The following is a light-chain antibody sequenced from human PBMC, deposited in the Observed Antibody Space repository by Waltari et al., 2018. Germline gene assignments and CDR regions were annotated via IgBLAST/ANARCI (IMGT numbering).Light chain of an antibody. CDR2: DAT. CDR1: SSAVGGYNY. Sequence: QSARTQPASVSGSPGQSLPIPCTGTSSAVGGYNYVSWYQQHQGKAPKLMIYDATNRPSGVSNRFSGSKSDNTASLTISGLQAEDEADYYCSSFTSRTTVIFGGGTKLTVL. J-gene: IGLJ2*01. V-gene: IGLV2-14*03. CDR3: SSFTSRTTVI.